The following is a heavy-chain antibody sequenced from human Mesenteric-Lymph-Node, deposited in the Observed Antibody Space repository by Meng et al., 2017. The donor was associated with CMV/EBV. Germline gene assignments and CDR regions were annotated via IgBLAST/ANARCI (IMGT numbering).Heavy chain of an antibody. CDR1: GFTFTSYT. D-gene: IGHD1-26*01. Sequence: GESLKISCAASGFTFTSYTMYWVRQAPGKGLEHVSVISSNGGSTEYADSVKGRFTISRDNSKNTLYLQMGSLRAEDMAVYYCARDGSGRIDYWGQGTLVTVSS. V-gene: IGHV3-64*02. CDR3: ARDGSGRIDY. J-gene: IGHJ4*02. CDR2: ISSNGGST.